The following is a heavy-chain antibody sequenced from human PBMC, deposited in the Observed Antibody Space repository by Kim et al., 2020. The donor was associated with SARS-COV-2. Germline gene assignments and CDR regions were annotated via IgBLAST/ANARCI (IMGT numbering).Heavy chain of an antibody. D-gene: IGHD6-13*01. Sequence: SETLSLTCAVSGGSISSSNWWSWVRQPPGKGLEWIGEIYHSGSTNYNPSLKSRVTISVDKSKNQFSLKLSSVTAADTAVYYCARVKSRNGQQQRAFDPWGQGTLVTVSS. J-gene: IGHJ5*02. CDR2: IYHSGST. V-gene: IGHV4-4*02. CDR1: GGSISSSNW. CDR3: ARVKSRNGQQQRAFDP.